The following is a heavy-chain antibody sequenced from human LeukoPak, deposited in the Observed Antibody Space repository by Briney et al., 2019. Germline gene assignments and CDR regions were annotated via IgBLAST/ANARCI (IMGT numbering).Heavy chain of an antibody. Sequence: GASVKVSCKASGYTFTVYFIHWVRQAPGQGLEWMGWINPNNGGTNYAQKFQGRVTMTRDTSISTAYMELSRLRSDDTAVYYCARDERYDSSGYPFDYWGQGTLVTVSS. CDR3: ARDERYDSSGYPFDY. V-gene: IGHV1-2*02. J-gene: IGHJ4*02. CDR2: INPNNGGT. CDR1: GYTFTVYF. D-gene: IGHD3-22*01.